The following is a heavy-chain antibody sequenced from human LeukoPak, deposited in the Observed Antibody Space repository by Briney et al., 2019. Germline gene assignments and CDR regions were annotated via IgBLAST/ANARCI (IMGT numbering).Heavy chain of an antibody. CDR2: IYTSGST. V-gene: IGHV4-61*02. Sequence: PSETLSLICTVSGGSMSSGSYYWSWIRQPAGKGLEWIGRIYTSGSTNYNPSLKSRVTISVDTSKNQFSLKLSSVTAADTAVYYCARDGLPAVDRWFDPWGQGTLVTVSS. CDR3: ARDGLPAVDRWFDP. D-gene: IGHD3-22*01. J-gene: IGHJ5*02. CDR1: GGSMSSGSYY.